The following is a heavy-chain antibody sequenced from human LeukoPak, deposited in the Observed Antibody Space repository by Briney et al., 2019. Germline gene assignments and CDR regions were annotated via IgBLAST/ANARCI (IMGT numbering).Heavy chain of an antibody. CDR1: GYSFTSYW. J-gene: IGHJ5*02. D-gene: IGHD6-13*01. Sequence: GESLKISCKGSGYSFTSYWIGWVRQMPGKGLEWMGIIYPGDSDTRYSPSFQGQVTISADKSISTAYLQWSSLKASDTAMYYCARYSSSWYQGGWFDPWGQGTLVTVSS. CDR3: ARYSSSWYQGGWFDP. CDR2: IYPGDSDT. V-gene: IGHV5-51*01.